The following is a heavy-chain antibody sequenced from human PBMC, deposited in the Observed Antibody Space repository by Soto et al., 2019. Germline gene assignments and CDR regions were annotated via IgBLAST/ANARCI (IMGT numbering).Heavy chain of an antibody. CDR3: ARGFDSSSWYGYFQH. D-gene: IGHD6-13*01. V-gene: IGHV4-39*07. CDR1: GGSITTYNHF. CDR2: IQPSGST. J-gene: IGHJ1*01. Sequence: SLTCAVSGGSITTYNHFWGWIRQSPGKGLEWIANIQPSGSTNYNPSLKSRVTISVDTSKNQFSLKLSSVTAADTAVYYCARGFDSSSWYGYFQHWGQGTLVTVSS.